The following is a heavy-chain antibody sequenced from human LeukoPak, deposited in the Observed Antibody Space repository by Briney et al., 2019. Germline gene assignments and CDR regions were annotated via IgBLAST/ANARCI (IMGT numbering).Heavy chain of an antibody. J-gene: IGHJ4*02. Sequence: GGSLRLSCAASGFTFSNYDMSWVRQAPGTGLEWVSAVCGSGGSTYYADSVKGRFTISRDNSKNTLYLQMNSLRAEDTAVYYCAKGTGGSCYSGIDCWGQGTLVTVSS. CDR3: AKGTGGSCYSGIDC. CDR1: GFTFSNYD. D-gene: IGHD2-15*01. CDR2: VCGSGGST. V-gene: IGHV3-23*01.